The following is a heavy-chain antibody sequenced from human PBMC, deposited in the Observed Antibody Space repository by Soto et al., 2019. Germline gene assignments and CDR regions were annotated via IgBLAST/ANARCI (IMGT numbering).Heavy chain of an antibody. Sequence: EVQLVETGGGLIQPGGSLRLSCAASGFTRTYNYMNWVRQAPGKGLEWVSLIYSGGSTYYADSVNGRFTISRDNSKNTLYLQMNSLRVEDTAVYYCARDAGMDFNNYGHQFDYWGQGTLVTVSS. CDR2: IYSGGST. D-gene: IGHD3-16*01. CDR3: ARDAGMDFNNYGHQFDY. V-gene: IGHV3-53*02. CDR1: GFTRTYNY. J-gene: IGHJ4*02.